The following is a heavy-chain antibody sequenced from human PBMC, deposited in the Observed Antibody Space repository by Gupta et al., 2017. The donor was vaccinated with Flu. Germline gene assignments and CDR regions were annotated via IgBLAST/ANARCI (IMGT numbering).Heavy chain of an antibody. CDR1: GHTFVNSD. J-gene: IGHJ5*02. CDR3: ARMVGYHAEHVRLDH. V-gene: IGHV1-8*01. D-gene: IGHD2-8*02. Sequence: QVQLVQSGAGVEKPGASVTVSCQASGHTFVNSDITWVRQAPGQGLEWMGWMNPTRSNTIYEQKFKGRITRTRDTAIGTADMEKSSLRSEDTAVKDGARMVGYHAEHVRLDHWGQGTLVTVSS. CDR2: MNPTRSNT.